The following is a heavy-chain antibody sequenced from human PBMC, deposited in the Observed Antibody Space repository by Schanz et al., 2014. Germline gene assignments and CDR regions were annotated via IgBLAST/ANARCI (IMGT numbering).Heavy chain of an antibody. J-gene: IGHJ4*02. D-gene: IGHD3-3*01. CDR2: ISTSGTYM. Sequence: EVHLVESGGGLVQPGGSLRLSCAASGITFSSHSFNWVRQAPGRGLEWVSSISTSGTYMYIADSLKGRLTISRDDAKKSMYLQMNSLRAEDTAVYYCVRDSFFAFDYWGQGTLVTVSS. V-gene: IGHV3-21*01. CDR3: VRDSFFAFDY. CDR1: GITFSSHS.